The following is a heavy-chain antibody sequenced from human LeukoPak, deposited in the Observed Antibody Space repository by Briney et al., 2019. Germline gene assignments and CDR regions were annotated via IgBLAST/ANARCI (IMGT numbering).Heavy chain of an antibody. D-gene: IGHD4-17*01. V-gene: IGHV3-74*01. Sequence: GGSLRLSCAAYGFTVSSYWMHWVRQAPGKGLVWVSRINSDGSSTSYADSVKGRFTISRDNAKNTLYLQMNSLRAEDTAVYYCASGGVGYGDYNYYFDYWGQGTLVTVSS. CDR1: GFTVSSYW. CDR3: ASGGVGYGDYNYYFDY. J-gene: IGHJ4*02. CDR2: INSDGSST.